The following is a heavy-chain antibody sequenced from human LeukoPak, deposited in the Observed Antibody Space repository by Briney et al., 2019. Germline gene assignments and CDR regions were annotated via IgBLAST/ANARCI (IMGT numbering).Heavy chain of an antibody. CDR2: IIAIFGTA. CDR3: AREDYYCSGGSCYLSALYYYMDV. CDR1: GGTFSSYA. Sequence: SVKVSCKASGGTFSSYAISWVRQAPGQGLEWMGGIIAIFGTANYAQKFQGRVTITTDESTSTAYTELSSLRSEDTAVYYCAREDYYCSGGSCYLSALYYYMDVWGKGTTVTVSS. D-gene: IGHD2-15*01. J-gene: IGHJ6*03. V-gene: IGHV1-69*05.